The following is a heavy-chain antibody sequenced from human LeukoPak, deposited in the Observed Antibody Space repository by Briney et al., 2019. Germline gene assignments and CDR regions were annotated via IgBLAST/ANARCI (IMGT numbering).Heavy chain of an antibody. J-gene: IGHJ4*02. CDR2: IIHDGTST. D-gene: IGHD3-22*01. V-gene: IGHV3-21*01. CDR1: GLTFIGYG. CDR3: ARGGITYYYDSSGYYLDY. Sequence: KSGGPLNSPVEALGLTFIGYGRTGFGRAPGKGWEGAHLIIHDGTSTYYRDSVKGRFVISRDNANNSLHLQMNSLRDEDTAVYYCARGGITYYYDSSGYYLDYWGQGTLVTVSS.